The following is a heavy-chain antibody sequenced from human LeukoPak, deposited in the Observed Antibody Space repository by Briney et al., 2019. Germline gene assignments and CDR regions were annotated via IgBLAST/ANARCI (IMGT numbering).Heavy chain of an antibody. Sequence: PGGSLRLSCAASGFTFSTYTMNWVRQAPGKGLEWLSYISSSSNSIYYADSVKGRFTISRDNAKNSLCLQMNSLRAEDTAVYYCAELGITMIGGVWGKGTTVTISS. D-gene: IGHD3-10*02. CDR2: ISSSSNSI. J-gene: IGHJ6*04. CDR1: GFTFSTYT. V-gene: IGHV3-48*04. CDR3: AELGITMIGGV.